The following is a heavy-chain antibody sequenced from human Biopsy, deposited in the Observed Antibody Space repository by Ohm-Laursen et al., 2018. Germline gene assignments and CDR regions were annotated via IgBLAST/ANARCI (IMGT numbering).Heavy chain of an antibody. CDR2: IDPKSGGT. D-gene: IGHD3-22*01. CDR1: AYSFGDHR. Sequence: SVKVSCKASAYSFGDHRIHWVRQAPGQGLEWMGWIDPKSGGTNYAQKFQGRVTMTRGTSISTAYVDLSSLRSDDTAVYYCTRGGYYYDSLAYYYWFDPWGQGTLVTVSS. V-gene: IGHV1-2*02. J-gene: IGHJ5*02. CDR3: TRGGYYYDSLAYYYWFDP.